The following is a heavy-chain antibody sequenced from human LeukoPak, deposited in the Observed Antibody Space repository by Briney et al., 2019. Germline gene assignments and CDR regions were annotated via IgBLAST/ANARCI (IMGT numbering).Heavy chain of an antibody. CDR3: ARDPPRDYYYDSSGYYYYYYMDV. D-gene: IGHD3-22*01. CDR2: ISSSSSYI. J-gene: IGHJ6*03. Sequence: GGSLRLSCAASGFAFSSYSMNWVRQAPGKGLEWVSSISSSSSYIYYADSVKGRFTISRDNAKNSLYLQMNSLRAEDTAVYYCARDPPRDYYYDSSGYYYYYYMDVWGKGTTVTVSS. V-gene: IGHV3-21*01. CDR1: GFAFSSYS.